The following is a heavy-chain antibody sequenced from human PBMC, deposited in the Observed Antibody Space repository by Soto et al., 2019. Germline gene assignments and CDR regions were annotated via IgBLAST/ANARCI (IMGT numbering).Heavy chain of an antibody. CDR1: GFTFSNYW. V-gene: IGHV3-74*01. CDR2: INSDGRST. J-gene: IGHJ6*02. Sequence: PGGSLRLSCAASGFTFSNYWMHWVRQAPGKGLVWVSRINSDGRSTSYADSVKGRFTMSRDNAKNTLYLQMNSLRAEDTAVYYCARGGVGATYYYGMDVWGQGTTVTVSS. CDR3: ARGGVGATYYYGMDV. D-gene: IGHD1-26*01.